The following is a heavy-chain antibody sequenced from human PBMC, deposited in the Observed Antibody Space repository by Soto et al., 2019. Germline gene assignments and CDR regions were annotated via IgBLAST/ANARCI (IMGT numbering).Heavy chain of an antibody. V-gene: IGHV4-59*12. D-gene: IGHD2-2*01. CDR1: GGSISSYY. CDR2: IYYSGST. CDR3: ARDRKLPGTDAFDI. Sequence: SETLSLTCTVSGGSISSYYWSWIRQPPGKGLEWIGYIYYSGSTYYNPSLKSRVTISVDTSKNQFSLKLSSVTAADTAVYYCARDRKLPGTDAFDIWGQGTMVTVSS. J-gene: IGHJ3*02.